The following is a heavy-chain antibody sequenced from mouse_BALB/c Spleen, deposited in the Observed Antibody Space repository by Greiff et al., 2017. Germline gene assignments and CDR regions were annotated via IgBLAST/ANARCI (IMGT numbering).Heavy chain of an antibody. CDR3: ARVEYGNHYSMDY. CDR1: GYSITSGYY. J-gene: IGHJ4*01. V-gene: IGHV3-6*02. CDR2: ISYDGSN. D-gene: IGHD2-10*02. Sequence: DVQLQESGPGLVKPSQSLSLTCSVTGYSITSGYYWNWIRQFPGNKLEWMGYISYDGSNNYNPSLKNRISITRDTSKNQFFLKLNSVTTEDTATYYCARVEYGNHYSMDYWGQGTSVTVSS.